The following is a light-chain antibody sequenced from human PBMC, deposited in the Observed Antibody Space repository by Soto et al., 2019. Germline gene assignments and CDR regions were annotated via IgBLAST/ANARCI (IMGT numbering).Light chain of an antibody. V-gene: IGLV2-11*01. Sequence: QSALTQPRSVSGSPGQSVTISCTGTSSDVGIYNYVSWYQQHPGKAPKVMIYDVSDRPSGVPDRFSGSKSGNTASLTISGLQAEDEADYYCCSYAGSPRYVFGTGTKLTVL. CDR1: SSDVGIYNY. CDR2: DVS. CDR3: CSYAGSPRYV. J-gene: IGLJ1*01.